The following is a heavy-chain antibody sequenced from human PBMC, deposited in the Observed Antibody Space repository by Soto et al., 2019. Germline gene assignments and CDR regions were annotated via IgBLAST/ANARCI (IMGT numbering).Heavy chain of an antibody. CDR2: INSDGSST. CDR3: AREVVTPEDGMDV. Sequence: VGSLRLSCAASGFTFSSYWMHWVRQAPGKGLVWVSRINSDGSSTSYADSVKGRFTISRDNAKNTLYLQMNSLRAEDTAVYYCAREVVTPEDGMDVWGQGTTVTVSS. CDR1: GFTFSSYW. V-gene: IGHV3-74*01. D-gene: IGHD3-22*01. J-gene: IGHJ6*02.